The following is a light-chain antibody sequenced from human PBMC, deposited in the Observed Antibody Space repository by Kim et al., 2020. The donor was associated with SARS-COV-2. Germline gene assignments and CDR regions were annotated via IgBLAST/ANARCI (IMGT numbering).Light chain of an antibody. CDR1: SSNSGRDY. Sequence: GQRVTISCCGGSSNSGRDYVYWYQHFPGTAPKLLIYTTNQRPSGVPDRFSGSKSDTSASLAISGLRSEDEADYYCAAWDHSLNGPVFGGGTQLTVL. CDR2: TTN. CDR3: AAWDHSLNGPV. J-gene: IGLJ3*02. V-gene: IGLV1-47*01.